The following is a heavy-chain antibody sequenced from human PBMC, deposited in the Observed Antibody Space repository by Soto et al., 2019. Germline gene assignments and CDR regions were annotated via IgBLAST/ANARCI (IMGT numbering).Heavy chain of an antibody. CDR2: ISGSGGST. CDR1: GFTFSSYA. V-gene: IGHV3-23*01. D-gene: IGHD3-22*01. Sequence: EVQLLESGGGLVQPGGSLRLSCAASGFTFSSYAMSWVRQAPGKGLEWVSAISGSGGSTYDADSVKGRFTISRDNSKDTLYLPMNSLRAEDTAVYYCAKAAQYYYDSGDIWGQGTMVTVSS. J-gene: IGHJ3*02. CDR3: AKAAQYYYDSGDI.